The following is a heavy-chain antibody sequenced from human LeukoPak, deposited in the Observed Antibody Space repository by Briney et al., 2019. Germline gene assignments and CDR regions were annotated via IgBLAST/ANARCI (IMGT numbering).Heavy chain of an antibody. V-gene: IGHV3-33*01. J-gene: IGHJ4*02. CDR2: IWYDRSNK. D-gene: IGHD3-22*01. CDR1: GFTFSSYG. Sequence: GRSLRLSCAASGFTFSSYGMHWVRQAPGKGLEWVAVIWYDRSNKYYADSVKGRFTISRDNSKNTLYLQMNSLRAEDTAVYYCARDLGRVVTTPHFDYWGQGTLVTVSS. CDR3: ARDLGRVVTTPHFDY.